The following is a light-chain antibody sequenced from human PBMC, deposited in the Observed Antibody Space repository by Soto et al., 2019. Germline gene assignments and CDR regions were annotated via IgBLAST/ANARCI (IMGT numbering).Light chain of an antibody. CDR3: QQRSNWPPLIT. J-gene: IGKJ4*01. CDR2: DAS. CDR1: QSVTTF. V-gene: IGKV3-11*01. Sequence: EIVLTQSPATLSLSPGERATLSCRASQSVTTFLAWYQQKPGQAPRLLIYDASNRAAGIPARFSSSGSGTDFTLTISSLEPEDFAVYYCQQRSNWPPLITFGGGTKVDIK.